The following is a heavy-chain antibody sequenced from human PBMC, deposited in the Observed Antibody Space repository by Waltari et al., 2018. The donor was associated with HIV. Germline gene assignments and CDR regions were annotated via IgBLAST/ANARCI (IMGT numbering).Heavy chain of an antibody. Sequence: QVQLQESGPGLVKPSETLSLTCIVSGGSITQYSWNWIRQPAGKGLEWLGRINASGGTNYNPSLKSHVTMSVDTSKNQFSLKLTSVTAADTAVYFCAGETSGPTWRLFDSWGQGTLVTVSS. D-gene: IGHD1-26*01. CDR1: GGSITQYS. CDR2: INASGGT. CDR3: AGETSGPTWRLFDS. J-gene: IGHJ4*02. V-gene: IGHV4-4*07.